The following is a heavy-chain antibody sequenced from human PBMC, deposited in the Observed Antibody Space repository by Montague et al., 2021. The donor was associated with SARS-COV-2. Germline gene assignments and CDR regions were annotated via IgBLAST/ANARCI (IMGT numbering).Heavy chain of an antibody. D-gene: IGHD3-22*01. Sequence: TLSLTCTVSGGSISSGSYYWSWIRQPAGKGLEWIGRIYTSGSTNYNPSLKSRVTISVDTSKSQFSLKLSSVTAADTAVYYCARAKGSRYYYDSSGYYRDRGYYYYYYGMDVWGQGTTVTVSS. CDR3: ARAKGSRYYYDSSGYYRDRGYYYYYYGMDV. J-gene: IGHJ6*02. V-gene: IGHV4-61*02. CDR1: GGSISSGSYY. CDR2: IYTSGST.